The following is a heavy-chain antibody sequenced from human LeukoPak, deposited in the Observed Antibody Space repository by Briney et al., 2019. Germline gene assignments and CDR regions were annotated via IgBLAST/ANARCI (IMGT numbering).Heavy chain of an antibody. V-gene: IGHV4-34*01. CDR1: GGSFSGYY. J-gene: IGHJ4*02. CDR3: ARNPPATAEFYFDY. CDR2: INHSGST. Sequence: NPSETLSLTCAVYGGSFSGYYWSWIRQPPGKGLEWVGEINHSGSTNYNPSLKSRVTISVDTSKNQFSLKLSSVTAADTAVYYCARNPPATAEFYFDYWGQGTLVTVSS. D-gene: IGHD1-14*01.